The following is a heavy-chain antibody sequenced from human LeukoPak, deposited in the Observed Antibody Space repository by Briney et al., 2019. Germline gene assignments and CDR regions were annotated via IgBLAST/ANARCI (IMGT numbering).Heavy chain of an antibody. CDR3: AGLRGGATPFDY. CDR1: GGSISSSSYY. J-gene: IGHJ4*02. V-gene: IGHV4-39*01. CDR2: IYYSGST. D-gene: IGHD1-26*01. Sequence: PSETLSLTCTVSGGSISSSSYYWGWIRQPPGKGLEWIGSIYYSGSTYYNPSLKSRVTISVDTSKNQFSLKLSSVTAADTAVYNCAGLRGGATPFDYWGQGTLVTVSS.